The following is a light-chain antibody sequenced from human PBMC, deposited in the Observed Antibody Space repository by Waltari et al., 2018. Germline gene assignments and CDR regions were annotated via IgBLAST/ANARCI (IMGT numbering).Light chain of an antibody. Sequence: QSALTQPASVSGSPGQSITISCPGTSSDVGGSNYVSWYQQHPGTAPKLMIYEVINRSSGVSNRFSGSKSGNTASLTISGLQAEDEADYYCSSYTSSSTLVVFGGGTKLTVL. CDR2: EVI. V-gene: IGLV2-14*01. CDR3: SSYTSSSTLVV. J-gene: IGLJ2*01. CDR1: SSDVGGSNY.